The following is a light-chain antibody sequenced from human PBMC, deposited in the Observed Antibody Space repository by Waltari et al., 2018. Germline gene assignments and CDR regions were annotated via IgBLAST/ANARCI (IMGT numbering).Light chain of an antibody. CDR1: SGHSTNV. V-gene: IGLV4-69*01. CDR2: VNSDGSH. Sequence: QLVLTQSPSASASLGASVKLTCTLSSGHSTNVIAWLQKRPEKGPRYLMKVNSDGSHNKGDGMPDRFSGSSSGAERYLTISSLQSEDEADYYCQTGGHGTWVFGGGTKLTVL. J-gene: IGLJ3*02. CDR3: QTGGHGTWV.